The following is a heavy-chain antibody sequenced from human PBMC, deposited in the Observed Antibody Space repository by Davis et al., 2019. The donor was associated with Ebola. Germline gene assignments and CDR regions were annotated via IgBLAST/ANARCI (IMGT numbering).Heavy chain of an antibody. CDR2: IKQDGSEK. CDR1: GFTFSSYW. D-gene: IGHD5-12*01. V-gene: IGHV3-7*03. J-gene: IGHJ4*02. Sequence: GESLKISCAASGFTFSSYWMSWVRQAPGKGLEWVANIKQDGSEKYYVDSVKGRFTISRDNAKNSLYLQMNSLRAEDTAVYYCARGRGRWLRSASIGYWGQGTLVTVSS. CDR3: ARGRGRWLRSASIGY.